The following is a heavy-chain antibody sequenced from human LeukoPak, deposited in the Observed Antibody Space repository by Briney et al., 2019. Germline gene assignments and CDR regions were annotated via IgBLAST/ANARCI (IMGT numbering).Heavy chain of an antibody. CDR2: LGGSGGTT. J-gene: IGHJ4*02. CDR3: AKRGVVIRIILVGFHKEAYYFDS. D-gene: IGHD3-10*01. V-gene: IGHV3-23*01. Sequence: PGGSLRLSCAVSGIALSNYGMSWVRQAPGKGLEWVADLGGSGGTTNYADSVKGRFTISRDNRKNILYLQMNSLRAEDTAGYVCAKRGVVIRIILVGFHKEAYYFDSWGQGALVTVSS. CDR1: GIALSNYG.